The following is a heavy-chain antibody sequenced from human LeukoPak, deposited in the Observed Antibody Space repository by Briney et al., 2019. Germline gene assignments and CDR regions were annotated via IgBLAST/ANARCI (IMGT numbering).Heavy chain of an antibody. CDR2: INHSGST. J-gene: IGHJ6*02. D-gene: IGHD2-21*02. V-gene: IGHV4-34*01. CDR1: GGSFSGYY. CDR3: ARGPQLLFPCSYYYYVMDV. Sequence: PSETLSLTCAVYGGSFSGYYWSCIPHPPGKGLEWVVEINHSGSTNYNPSLKSRVTISVDESKNHLSLKLSSVPAADTAVYFCARGPQLLFPCSYYYYVMDVWGQGTTV.